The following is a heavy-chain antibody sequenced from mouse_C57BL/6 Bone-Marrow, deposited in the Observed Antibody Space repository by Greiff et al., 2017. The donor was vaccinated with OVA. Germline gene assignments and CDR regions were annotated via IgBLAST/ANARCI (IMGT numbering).Heavy chain of an antibody. V-gene: IGHV2-2*01. J-gene: IGHJ3*01. CDR1: GFSLTSYG. Sequence: VQLQESGPGLVQPSQSLSITCTVSGFSLTSYGVHWVRQSPGKGLEWLGVIWSGGSTDYNAAFISRLSISKDNSKSQVFFKMNSLQAADTAIYYCARNAYWGQGTLVTVSA. CDR3: ARNAY. CDR2: IWSGGST.